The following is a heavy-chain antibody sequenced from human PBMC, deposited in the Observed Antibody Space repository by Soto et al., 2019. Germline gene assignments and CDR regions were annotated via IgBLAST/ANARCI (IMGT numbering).Heavy chain of an antibody. Sequence: GESLKISCKGSGYSFTSYWISWVRQMPWKGLEWMGRIDPSDSYTNYSPSFQGHVTISADKSISTAYLQWSSLKASDTAMYYCARQPKRKGLIIGWRNFDYWGQGTLVTVSS. J-gene: IGHJ4*02. CDR2: IDPSDSYT. V-gene: IGHV5-10-1*01. CDR1: GYSFTSYW. D-gene: IGHD2-8*01. CDR3: ARQPKRKGLIIGWRNFDY.